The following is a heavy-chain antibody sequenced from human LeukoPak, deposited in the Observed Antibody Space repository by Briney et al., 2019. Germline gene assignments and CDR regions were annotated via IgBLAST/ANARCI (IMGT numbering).Heavy chain of an antibody. Sequence: GGSLRLSCAASGFTFSSYGMSWVRQAPGKGLEWVSAISGSGGSTYYADSLKGRFTISRDNAKNSLYLQMNSLRAEDTAVYYCARDFYDTSDYYYDYWGQGTLVTVSS. CDR3: ARDFYDTSDYYYDY. CDR2: ISGSGGST. V-gene: IGHV3-23*01. CDR1: GFTFSSYG. D-gene: IGHD3-22*01. J-gene: IGHJ4*02.